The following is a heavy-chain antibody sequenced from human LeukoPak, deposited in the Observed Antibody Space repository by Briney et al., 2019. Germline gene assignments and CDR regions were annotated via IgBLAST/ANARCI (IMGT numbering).Heavy chain of an antibody. J-gene: IGHJ6*03. Sequence: GGSLRLSCAASGFTFSSYAMSWVRQAPGKGLEWVSAISGSGGSTYYADSVKGRFTISRDNSKNTLYLQMNSLRAEDTAVYYCAKDARYFDWLSRSGYMDVWGKGTTVTVSS. V-gene: IGHV3-23*01. D-gene: IGHD3-9*01. CDR1: GFTFSSYA. CDR3: AKDARYFDWLSRSGYMDV. CDR2: ISGSGGST.